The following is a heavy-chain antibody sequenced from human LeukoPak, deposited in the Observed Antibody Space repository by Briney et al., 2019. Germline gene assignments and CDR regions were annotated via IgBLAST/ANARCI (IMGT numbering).Heavy chain of an antibody. J-gene: IGHJ4*02. CDR1: GYTFTGYY. Sequence: ASVKVFCKASGYTFTGYYMHWVRQAPGQGLEWMGRINPNSGGTNYAQKFQGRVTMTRDTSISTAYMELSRLRSDDTAVYYCARDWSGSYGSSFDYWGQGTLVTVSS. D-gene: IGHD1-26*01. V-gene: IGHV1-2*06. CDR3: ARDWSGSYGSSFDY. CDR2: INPNSGGT.